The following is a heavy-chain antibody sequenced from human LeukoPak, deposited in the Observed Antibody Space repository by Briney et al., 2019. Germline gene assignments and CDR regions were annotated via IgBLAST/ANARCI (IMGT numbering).Heavy chain of an antibody. CDR2: IIPIFGTA. J-gene: IGHJ5*02. CDR1: GGTFSSYA. V-gene: IGHV1-69*13. CDR3: ARGDYGDYNWFDP. D-gene: IGHD4-17*01. Sequence: GASVKVSCKASGGTFSSYAISWVRQAPGQELEWMGGIIPIFGTANYAQKFQGRVTITADESTSTAYMELSSLRSEDTAVYYCARGDYGDYNWFDPWGQGTLVTVSS.